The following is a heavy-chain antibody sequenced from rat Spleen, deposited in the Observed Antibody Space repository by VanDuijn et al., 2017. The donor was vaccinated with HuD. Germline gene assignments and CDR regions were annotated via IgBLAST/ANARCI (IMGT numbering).Heavy chain of an antibody. CDR1: GHSITSSYR. CDR3: ARSEGTHYYLPFAD. D-gene: IGHD1-12*02. Sequence: EVQLQESGPGPVKVSESLSLTCSVTGHSITSSYRWNWIRKFPGNKLEWMGYINSAGTTNYNPSLKSRISISRDTSKNQFFLQVNSVTTEDTATYYCARSEGTHYYLPFADWGQGTLVTVSS. V-gene: IGHV3-3*01. CDR2: INSAGTT. J-gene: IGHJ3*01.